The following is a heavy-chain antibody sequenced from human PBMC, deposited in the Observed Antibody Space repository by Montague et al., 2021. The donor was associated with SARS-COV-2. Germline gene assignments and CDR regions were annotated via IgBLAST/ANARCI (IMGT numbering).Heavy chain of an antibody. CDR3: ARGDFGVVIIPYYYYYMDV. D-gene: IGHD3-3*01. J-gene: IGHJ6*03. CDR2: MHDSGST. CDR1: GGSISGSNYY. V-gene: IGHV4-39*01. Sequence: SETLSLTCTVSGGSISGSNYYWGCIRQPPGKGLEWVGAMHDSGSTXYNPSLKSRVTTSLDTSKNQFSLKLSSVTAADTSVYYCARGDFGVVIIPYYYYYMDVWGKGTPVTVSS.